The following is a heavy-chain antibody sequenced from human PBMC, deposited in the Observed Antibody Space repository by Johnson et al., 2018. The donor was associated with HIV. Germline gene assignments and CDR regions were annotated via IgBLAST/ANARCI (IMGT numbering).Heavy chain of an antibody. Sequence: QVQLVESGGGVVQPGGSLRLSCAASGFTFSSYGMHWVRQAPGKGLEWVAFIRYDGSNKYYADSVKGRFTISRDNSKNTLYLQMNSLRAEDTAVYYCAKDACDYGDYGAFDIWGQGTMVTVSS. D-gene: IGHD4-17*01. CDR2: IRYDGSNK. CDR3: AKDACDYGDYGAFDI. V-gene: IGHV3-30*02. J-gene: IGHJ3*02. CDR1: GFTFSSYG.